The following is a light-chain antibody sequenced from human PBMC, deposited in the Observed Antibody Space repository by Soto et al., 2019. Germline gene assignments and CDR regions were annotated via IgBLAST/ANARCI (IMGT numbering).Light chain of an antibody. V-gene: IGLV2-11*01. CDR2: DVS. CDR3: CSYAGSYTHYV. J-gene: IGLJ1*01. CDR1: SSDVGGYIY. Sequence: QSALNQPLSVSGSPVQSVTISCTGTSSDVGGYIYVSWYQQHPGKAPKLIIYDVSKRPSGVPDRFSGSKSGNTASLTISGLQAEDEADYYCCSYAGSYTHYVFGTGTKVTVL.